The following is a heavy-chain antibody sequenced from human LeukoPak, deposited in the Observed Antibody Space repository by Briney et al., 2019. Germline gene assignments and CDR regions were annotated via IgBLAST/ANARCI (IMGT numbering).Heavy chain of an antibody. CDR1: GYSFTSYW. CDR2: IYPADSDA. CDR3: ARPTVYDGTGYIDY. D-gene: IGHD3-22*01. V-gene: IGHV5-51*01. Sequence: GESLKISCKDSGYSFTSYWIDWVRQMPGKGLEWMGIIYPADSDARYSPSLQGQVTISADKSISTAYLQWSSLKASDTAMYYCARPTVYDGTGYIDYWGQGTLVTVSS. J-gene: IGHJ4*02.